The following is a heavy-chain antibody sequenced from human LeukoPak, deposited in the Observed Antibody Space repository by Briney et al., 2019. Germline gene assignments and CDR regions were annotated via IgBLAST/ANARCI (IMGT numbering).Heavy chain of an antibody. V-gene: IGHV4-59*01. CDR1: GGSISSYY. Sequence: PSETLSLTCTVSGGSISSYYWSWIRQPPGKGLEWIGYIYYSGSTNYNPSLKSRVTISVDTSENQFSLKLSSVTAADTAVYYCARGGITIFGVVNHDYWGQGTLVTVSS. CDR2: IYYSGST. CDR3: ARGGITIFGVVNHDY. D-gene: IGHD3-3*01. J-gene: IGHJ4*02.